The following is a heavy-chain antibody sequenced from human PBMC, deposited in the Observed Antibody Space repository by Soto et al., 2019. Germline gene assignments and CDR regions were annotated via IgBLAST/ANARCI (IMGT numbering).Heavy chain of an antibody. J-gene: IGHJ4*02. CDR1: GFTFSSYT. Sequence: EVQLLESGGGLGQPGGSLRLSCAASGFTFSSYTVSWVHQAPGKGLEWVSAISGSGGSTYYEDSVKGRFAISRDNSKNTLYLQLSSLRAEDTAVYYCAILYSTWSNFDYWGQGTLVTVSS. V-gene: IGHV3-23*01. CDR3: AILYSTWSNFDY. D-gene: IGHD6-13*01. CDR2: ISGSGGST.